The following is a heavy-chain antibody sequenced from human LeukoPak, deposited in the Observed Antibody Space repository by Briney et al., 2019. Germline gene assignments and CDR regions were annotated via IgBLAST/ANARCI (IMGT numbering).Heavy chain of an antibody. CDR3: ATPLFRGVDY. Sequence: GGTLRLSCAASGFTFSSYGMSWVRKAPGKGLEWVSAISGSGGSTYYADSVKGRFTISRDNSKNTLYLQMNSLRAEDTAVYYCATPLFRGVDYWGQGTLVTVSS. V-gene: IGHV3-23*01. J-gene: IGHJ4*02. CDR1: GFTFSSYG. D-gene: IGHD3-10*01. CDR2: ISGSGGST.